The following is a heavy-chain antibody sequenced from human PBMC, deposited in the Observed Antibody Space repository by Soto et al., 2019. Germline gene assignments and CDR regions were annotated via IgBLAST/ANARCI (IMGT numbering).Heavy chain of an antibody. CDR1: GGSISSSNW. V-gene: IGHV4-4*02. CDR3: ASFRCTNGVCYTGGDY. Sequence: QVQLQESGPGLVKPSGTLSLTCAVSGGSISSSNWWSWVRQPPGKGLEWIGEIYHSGSTNYNPSLKSRLTISVDKSKNQFSLKLSSGTAADTAVYYCASFRCTNGVCYTGGDYWGQGTLVTVSS. J-gene: IGHJ4*02. D-gene: IGHD2-8*01. CDR2: IYHSGST.